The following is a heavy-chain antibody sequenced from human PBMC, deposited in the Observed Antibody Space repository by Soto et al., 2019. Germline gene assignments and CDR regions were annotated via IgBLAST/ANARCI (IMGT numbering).Heavy chain of an antibody. CDR3: ARRRIATNNYKWFDP. CDR1: GAAPNSGNYY. V-gene: IGHV4-31*03. J-gene: IGHJ5*02. CDR2: IYVTGAV. D-gene: IGHD2-21*01. Sequence: KSSETLSLTCSVSGAAPNSGNYYWSWIRQVPGKGLEWIGHIYVTGAVDYNPSLRDRITISQDTSERQFSLNLRLVTAADTAVYYCARRRIATNNYKWFDPWGQGTLVTVSS.